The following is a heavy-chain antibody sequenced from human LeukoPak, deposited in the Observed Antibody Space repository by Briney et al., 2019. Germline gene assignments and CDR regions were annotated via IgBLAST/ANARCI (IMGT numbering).Heavy chain of an antibody. V-gene: IGHV4-4*07. D-gene: IGHD2-15*01. CDR2: IYSSGST. J-gene: IGHJ4*02. Sequence: SETLSLTCSVSGGSISSYYWSWIRQPAGKGLEWIGRIYSSGSTNYNPSLKSRVTISVDKSNNHLSLNLTSVTAADTAVYYCARDGNGSRAFDYWGQGTLVTVFS. CDR3: ARDGNGSRAFDY. CDR1: GGSISSYY.